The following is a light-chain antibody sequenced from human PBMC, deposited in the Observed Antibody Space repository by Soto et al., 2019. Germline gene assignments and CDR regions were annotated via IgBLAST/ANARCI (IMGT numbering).Light chain of an antibody. V-gene: IGKV1-5*03. Sequence: DIQMTQSPSTLSASVGDRVTITCRASQSISSWLAWYQQKPGKAPKLLIYKASSLESGLPSRFSGSGPGTEFALTISSLQPDDFAAYYCHHYNSYPWTFGEGTKAEIK. CDR2: KAS. CDR1: QSISSW. J-gene: IGKJ1*01. CDR3: HHYNSYPWT.